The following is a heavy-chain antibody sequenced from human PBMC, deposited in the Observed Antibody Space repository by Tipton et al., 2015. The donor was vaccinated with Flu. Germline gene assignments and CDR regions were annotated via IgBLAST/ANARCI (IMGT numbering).Heavy chain of an antibody. CDR2: ISYDGNNK. J-gene: IGHJ3*01. D-gene: IGHD4/OR15-4a*01. CDR1: GLTFSIFG. V-gene: IGHV3-30*18. CDR3: VKGPSTMVTTRGYDAFDV. Sequence: VQLVQSGGGVVQPGRSLRLSCVASGLTFSIFGMHWVRQAPGKGLEWVALISYDGNNKYYVNAVKGRFTISRDNSRSTLYLEMNSLYVEDSAVYYCVKGPSTMVTTRGYDAFDVWGPGTAVTVSS.